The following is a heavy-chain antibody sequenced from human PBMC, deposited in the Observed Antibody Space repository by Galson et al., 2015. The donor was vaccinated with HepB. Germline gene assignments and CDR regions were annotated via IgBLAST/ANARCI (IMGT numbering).Heavy chain of an antibody. D-gene: IGHD5-24*01. V-gene: IGHV3-33*01. CDR2: IWYDGSNK. CDR1: GFTFSSYG. Sequence: SLRLSCAASGFTFSSYGIHWVRQAPGKGLEWVAVIWYDGSNKYYADSVKGRFTISRDNSKNTLYLQMNSLRAEDTAVYYCARPVEMATIGGYYYGMDVWGQGTTVTVSS. J-gene: IGHJ6*02. CDR3: ARPVEMATIGGYYYGMDV.